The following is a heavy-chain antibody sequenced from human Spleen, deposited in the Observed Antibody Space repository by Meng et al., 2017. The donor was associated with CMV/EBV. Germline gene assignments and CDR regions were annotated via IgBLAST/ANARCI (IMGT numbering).Heavy chain of an antibody. CDR1: GFTFTSYA. V-gene: IGHV3-23*03. D-gene: IGHD5-18*01. J-gene: IGHJ4*02. CDR3: AKRAVQLSDYFDY. CDR2: IYSGGSST. Sequence: GESLKISCLASGFTFTSYAMSWVRQAPGKGLEWVSVIYSGGSSTYYADSVKGRFTISRDNSKNTLYLQMNSLRAEDTAVYYCAKRAVQLSDYFDYWGQGTLVTVSS.